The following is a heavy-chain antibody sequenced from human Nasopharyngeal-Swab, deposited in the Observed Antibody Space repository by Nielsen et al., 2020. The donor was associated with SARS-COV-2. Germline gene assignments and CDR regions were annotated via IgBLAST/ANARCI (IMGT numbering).Heavy chain of an antibody. CDR2: ISWDGGTT. CDR3: AKEGGLVESNGWYYFDY. V-gene: IGHV3-43*01. J-gene: IGHJ4*02. D-gene: IGHD6-19*01. CDR1: EFTFDDYT. Sequence: GESLKISCAASEFTFDDYTMHWVHQAPGKGLEWVALISWDGGTTYYADSVKGRFTISRDNSKNSLSLQMNSLTTEDTAMYYCAKEGGLVESNGWYYFDYWGQGTLVTVSS.